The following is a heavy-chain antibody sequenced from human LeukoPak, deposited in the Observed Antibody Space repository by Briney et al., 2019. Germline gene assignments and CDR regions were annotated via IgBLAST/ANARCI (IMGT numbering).Heavy chain of an antibody. D-gene: IGHD3-9*01. CDR2: ISAYNGNT. J-gene: IGHJ4*02. CDR1: GYTFTSYG. Sequence: ASVKVSCKASGYTFTSYGISWVRQAPGQGLEWMGWISAYNGNTNYAQKLQGRVTMTTDTSTSTAYMELRSLRSDDTAVYYCASIPLLQYFDWLTAPFDYWGQGTLVTVSS. V-gene: IGHV1-18*01. CDR3: ASIPLLQYFDWLTAPFDY.